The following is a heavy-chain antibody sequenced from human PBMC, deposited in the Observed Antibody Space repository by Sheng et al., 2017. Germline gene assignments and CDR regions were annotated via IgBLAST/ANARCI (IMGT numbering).Heavy chain of an antibody. V-gene: IGHV4-61*02. J-gene: IGHJ4*02. D-gene: IGHD3-3*01. CDR2: IYKSGTT. CDR3: ARDLGVAPGYYFDY. CDR1: HGSISSDGYY. Sequence: QVQLHESGPGLVKPSQTLALTCTVSHGSISSDGYYWSWIRQPAGRTLEWIGRIYKSGTTNYNSSLKSRITISVDTSENQFSLKLRSVTAADTAVYYCARDLGVAPGYYFDYWGQGTLVTVSS.